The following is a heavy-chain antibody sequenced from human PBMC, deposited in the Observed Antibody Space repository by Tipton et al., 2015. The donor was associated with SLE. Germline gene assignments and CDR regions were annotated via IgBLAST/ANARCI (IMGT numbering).Heavy chain of an antibody. V-gene: IGHV3-9*01. Sequence: SLRLSCAASGFTFDDYAMHWVRQAPGKGLEWVSGFSWNSGSLGYADSVKGRFTISRDNAKNSLYLQMNSLRAEDTALYYCARALWVDKDFEVPLAIRLRAFDIWGQGRMVTVSS. D-gene: IGHD2-2*02. J-gene: IGHJ3*02. CDR3: ARALWVDKDFEVPLAIRLRAFDI. CDR1: GFTFDDYA. CDR2: FSWNSGSL.